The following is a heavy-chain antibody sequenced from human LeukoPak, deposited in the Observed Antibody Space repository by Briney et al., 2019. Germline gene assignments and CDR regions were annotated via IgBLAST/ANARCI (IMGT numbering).Heavy chain of an antibody. V-gene: IGHV4-4*07. CDR2: LYTSGST. Sequence: SETLSLTCTVSGGPISSYYWSWIRQPAGKGLEWIGLLYTSGSTNYNPSLKSRVTMSVDTSKNQFSLKLSSVTAADTAVYYCARVGSYSSVALDVWGKGTTVTISS. CDR1: GGPISSYY. J-gene: IGHJ6*04. CDR3: ARVGSYSSVALDV. D-gene: IGHD6-19*01.